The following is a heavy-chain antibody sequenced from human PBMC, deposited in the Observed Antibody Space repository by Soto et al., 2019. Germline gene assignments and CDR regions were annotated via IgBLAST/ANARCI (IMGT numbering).Heavy chain of an antibody. CDR2: INTNTGNL. D-gene: IGHD2-2*01. V-gene: IGHV7-4-1*01. CDR1: GYTFTSYA. CDR3: ARGGADIVVVPAANPSGVTGNYYYYYYMDV. Sequence: GASVKVSCKASGYTFTSYAMNWVRQAPGQGLEWMGWINTNTGNLTYAQGFTGRFVFSLDTSVSTAYLQICSLKAEDTAVYYCARGGADIVVVPAANPSGVTGNYYYYYYMDVWGKGTTVTVSS. J-gene: IGHJ6*03.